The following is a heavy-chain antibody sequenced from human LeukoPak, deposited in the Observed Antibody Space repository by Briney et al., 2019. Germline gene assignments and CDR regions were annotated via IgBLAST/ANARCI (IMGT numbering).Heavy chain of an antibody. J-gene: IGHJ1*01. Sequence: GGSLRLSCAASGFTFSSYGMHWVRQAPGKGLEGVAFIRYDGSNKYYADSVKGRFTISRDNSKNTLYLQMNSLRAEDTAVYYCAKDLTGTTGTTPIQRWGQGTLVTVSS. CDR3: AKDLTGTTGTTPIQR. CDR1: GFTFSSYG. CDR2: IRYDGSNK. V-gene: IGHV3-30*02. D-gene: IGHD1-1*01.